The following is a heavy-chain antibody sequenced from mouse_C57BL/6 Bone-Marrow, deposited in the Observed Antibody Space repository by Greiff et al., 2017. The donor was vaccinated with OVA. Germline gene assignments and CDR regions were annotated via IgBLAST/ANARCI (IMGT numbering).Heavy chain of an antibody. CDR2: INPSNGGT. J-gene: IGHJ2*01. Sequence: QVQLKQPGTELVKPGASVKLSCKASGYTFTSYWMHWVKQRPGQGLEWIGNINPSNGGTNYNEKFKSKATLTVDKSSSTAYMQLSSLTSEDSAVYYCARTTYYSNREYYFDYWGQGTTLTVSS. D-gene: IGHD2-5*01. V-gene: IGHV1-53*01. CDR3: ARTTYYSNREYYFDY. CDR1: GYTFTSYW.